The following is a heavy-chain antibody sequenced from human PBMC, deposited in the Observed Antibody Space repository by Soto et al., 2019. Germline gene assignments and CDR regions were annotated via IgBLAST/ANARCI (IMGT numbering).Heavy chain of an antibody. J-gene: IGHJ4*02. V-gene: IGHV1-18*01. CDR1: GYTFTSYG. CDR3: TRVLTAAGFDY. Sequence: QVQLVQSGAEVKKPGASVKVSCKASGYTFTSYGISWVRQAPGQGLEWMGWISAYNGNTNYAQKLQGRVTMTTATSTSTASRELTSLRSDETAVYYSTRVLTAAGFDYWGQGTLVTVSS. CDR2: ISAYNGNT. D-gene: IGHD6-13*01.